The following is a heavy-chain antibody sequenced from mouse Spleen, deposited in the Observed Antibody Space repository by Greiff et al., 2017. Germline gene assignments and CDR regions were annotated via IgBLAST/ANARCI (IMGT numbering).Heavy chain of an antibody. CDR3: ARYYGSRYAMDY. CDR1: GYSFTDYN. V-gene: IGHV1-39*01. Sequence: EVKLVESGPELVKPGASVKISCKASGYSFTDYNLNWVQQSNGKSLEWIGVINPNYGTTSYNQKFKGKATLTVDQSSSTAYMQLNSLTSEDSAVYYCARYYGSRYAMDYWGQGTSVTVSS. D-gene: IGHD1-1*01. J-gene: IGHJ4*01. CDR2: INPNYGTT.